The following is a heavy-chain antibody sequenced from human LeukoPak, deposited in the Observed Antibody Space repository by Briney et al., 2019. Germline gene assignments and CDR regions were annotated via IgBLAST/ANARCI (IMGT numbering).Heavy chain of an antibody. V-gene: IGHV4-30-2*01. CDR1: GGSISSGGYS. CDR2: IYHSGST. Sequence: PPETLSLTCAVSGGSISSGGYSWSWIRQPPGKGLEWIGYIYHSGSTYYNPSLKSRVTISVDRSKNQFSLKLSSVTAADTAVYYCAREGDYGSGSYYLDYWGQGTLVTVSS. D-gene: IGHD3-10*01. J-gene: IGHJ4*02. CDR3: AREGDYGSGSYYLDY.